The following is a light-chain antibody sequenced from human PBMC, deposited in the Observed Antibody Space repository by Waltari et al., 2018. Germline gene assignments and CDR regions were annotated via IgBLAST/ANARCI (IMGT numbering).Light chain of an antibody. V-gene: IGLV2-14*01. CDR1: SRDIGAYDY. CDR2: EVN. J-gene: IGLJ1*01. Sequence: QSALTQPASVSGSPGQSITISCTGTSRDIGAYDYASWFQQHPGKAPKLIIYEVNNRASGVSSRFSGSKSGNTASLTISGLQAEDEADYYCSSYTTSNTYVFGTGTKVTV. CDR3: SSYTTSNTYV.